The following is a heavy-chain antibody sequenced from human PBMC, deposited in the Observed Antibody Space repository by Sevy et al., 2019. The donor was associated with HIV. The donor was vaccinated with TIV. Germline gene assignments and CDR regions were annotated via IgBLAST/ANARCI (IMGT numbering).Heavy chain of an antibody. CDR2: IYYNGHI. CDR1: GGSITSLY. Sequence: SETLSLTCTVSGGSITSLYWNWIRQPPGKGLEWIANIYYNGHINYNPALKSRVTLSLDTSKNHFSLRLSYVTGADTAMYYCAGENAWGRGYSWGQGTLVTVSS. J-gene: IGHJ4*02. V-gene: IGHV4-59*08. CDR3: AGENAWGRGYS. D-gene: IGHD1-26*01.